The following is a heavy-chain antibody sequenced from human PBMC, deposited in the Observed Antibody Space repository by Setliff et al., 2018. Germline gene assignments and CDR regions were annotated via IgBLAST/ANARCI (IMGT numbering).Heavy chain of an antibody. CDR1: GFTISRHA. D-gene: IGHD3-3*01. J-gene: IGHJ4*02. V-gene: IGHV3-30*07. CDR3: ARRHIGVIIGYYFDY. Sequence: GGSLRLSCAASGFTISRHAVHWVRQAPGKGLEWVAVLSYDGSNKYYTDLVKGRFSITRDNSKNTLYLQMNSLRAEDTAVYYCARRHIGVIIGYYFDYWGQGTLVTVSS. CDR2: LSYDGSNK.